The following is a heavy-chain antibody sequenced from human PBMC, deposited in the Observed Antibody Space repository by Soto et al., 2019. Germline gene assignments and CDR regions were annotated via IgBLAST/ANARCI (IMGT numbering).Heavy chain of an antibody. D-gene: IGHD4-4*01. CDR2: ISYDGSNK. J-gene: IGHJ4*02. V-gene: IGHV3-30*03. Sequence: LRLSCAASGFTFSSYGMHWVRQAPGKGLEWVAVISYDGSNKYYADSVKGRFTISRDNSKNTLYLQMNSLRAEDTAVYYCAALQSDYWGQGTLVTVSS. CDR1: GFTFSSYG. CDR3: AALQSDY.